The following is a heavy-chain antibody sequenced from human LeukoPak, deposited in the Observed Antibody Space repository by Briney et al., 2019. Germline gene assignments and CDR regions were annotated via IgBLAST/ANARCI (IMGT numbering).Heavy chain of an antibody. CDR2: ISYDESNK. V-gene: IGHV3-30*18. CDR3: AKNYYVWGNNRLPDY. D-gene: IGHD3-16*02. J-gene: IGHJ4*02. Sequence: QAGGSLRLSCATSGFTFSNYGMHWVRQAPGKGLEWVAVISYDESNKYYTDSVKGRFTISRDNSKNTLYLQMNSLRAEDTAVYHCAKNYYVWGNNRLPDYWGQGTLVAVSS. CDR1: GFTFSNYG.